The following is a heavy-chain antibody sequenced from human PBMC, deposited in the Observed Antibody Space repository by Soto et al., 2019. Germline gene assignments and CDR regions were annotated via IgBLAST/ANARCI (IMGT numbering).Heavy chain of an antibody. CDR3: ARKVLFFGVVPTKIDPRDHDVFDI. CDR2: INPSGGST. CDR1: GYTFTSYY. D-gene: IGHD3-3*01. J-gene: IGHJ3*02. V-gene: IGHV1-46*03. Sequence: ASVKVSCKASGYTFTSYYMHWVRQAPGQGLEWMGIINPSGGSTSYAQKFQGRVTMTRDTSTSTVYMELSSLRSEDTAVYYCARKVLFFGVVPTKIDPRDHDVFDIWGQGTMVTVSS.